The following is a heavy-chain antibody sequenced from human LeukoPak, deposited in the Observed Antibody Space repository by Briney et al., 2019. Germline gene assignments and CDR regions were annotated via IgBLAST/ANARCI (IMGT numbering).Heavy chain of an antibody. CDR3: ARRGPEEWELLESLNWFDP. CDR2: IFYSGTT. J-gene: IGHJ5*02. V-gene: IGHV4-59*01. Sequence: SETLSLTCTVSGGSISTYYWSWIRQPPGKGPEWIGYIFYSGTTNYNPSLKSRVTISVDTSKNQFSLKLSSVTAADTAVYYCARRGPEEWELLESLNWFDPWGQGTLVTVSS. D-gene: IGHD1-26*01. CDR1: GGSISTYY.